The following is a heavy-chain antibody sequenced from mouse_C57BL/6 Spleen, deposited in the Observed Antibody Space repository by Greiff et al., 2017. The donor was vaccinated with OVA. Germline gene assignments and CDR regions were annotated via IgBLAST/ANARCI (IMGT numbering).Heavy chain of an antibody. CDR2: INPSSGYN. V-gene: IGHV1-7*01. J-gene: IGHJ3*01. D-gene: IGHD4-1*01. Sequence: QVQLQQSGAELAKPGASVTLSCKASGYTFTSYWKHWVKQRPGQGLEWIGYINPSSGYNKYNQKIKDKATLTADKSSSTAYMQLSSLTYEDSSVYCCAPNWDGFAYWGQGTLVTVSA. CDR3: APNWDGFAY. CDR1: GYTFTSYW.